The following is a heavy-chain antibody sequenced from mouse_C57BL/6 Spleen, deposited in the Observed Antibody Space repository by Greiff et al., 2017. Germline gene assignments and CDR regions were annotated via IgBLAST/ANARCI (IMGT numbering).Heavy chain of an antibody. CDR1: GFTFSDYY. J-gene: IGHJ4*01. CDR2: INYDGSST. CDR3: AREGTTVVPYAMDY. Sequence: DVKLVESEGGLVQPGSSMKLSCTASGFTFSDYYMAWVRQVPEKGLEWVANINYDGSSTYYLDSLKSRFIISRDNAKNILYLQMSSLKSEDTATYYCAREGTTVVPYAMDYWGQGTSVTVSS. V-gene: IGHV5-16*01. D-gene: IGHD1-1*01.